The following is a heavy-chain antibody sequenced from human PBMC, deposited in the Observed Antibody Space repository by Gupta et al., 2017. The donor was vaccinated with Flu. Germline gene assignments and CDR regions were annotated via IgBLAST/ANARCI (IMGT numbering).Heavy chain of an antibody. V-gene: IGHV1-69*06. J-gene: IGHJ6*02. CDR1: A. Sequence: AINWVRQAPGQGLEWMGGIIPIIGTSNYAQKLQDRVTITADRYATTVYMQVSSLRSEDTAVYYCARDLRGTNYGMDVWGQGTTVTVS. D-gene: IGHD3-10*01. CDR2: IIPIIGTS. CDR3: ARDLRGTNYGMDV.